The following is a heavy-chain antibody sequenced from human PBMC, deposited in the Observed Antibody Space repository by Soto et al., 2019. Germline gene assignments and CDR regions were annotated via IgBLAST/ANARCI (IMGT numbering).Heavy chain of an antibody. CDR3: ASSHTPGIVLVAAAICLLDY. J-gene: IGHJ4*02. Sequence: ASVKVSCKASGYTFTSYDLHWVRQAPGQRLEWMGWTNAGNGNTKYSQKFQGRVTITRDTSASTAYMELSSLRSEDTAVYYCASSHTPGIVLVAAAICLLDYWGQGTLVTVSS. D-gene: IGHD2-2*01. CDR2: TNAGNGNT. CDR1: GYTFTSYD. V-gene: IGHV1-3*01.